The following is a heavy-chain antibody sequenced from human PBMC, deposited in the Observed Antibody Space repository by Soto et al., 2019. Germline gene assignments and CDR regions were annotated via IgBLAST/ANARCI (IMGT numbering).Heavy chain of an antibody. CDR1: GVTFSSYA. D-gene: IGHD6-6*01. J-gene: IGHJ6*02. CDR3: ARLNRELVSIYYYYYGMDV. Sequence: GASVKVSCKASGVTFSSYAISWVRQAPGQGLEWMGGIIPIFGTANYAQKFQGRVTITADESTSTAYMELSSLRSEDTAVYYCARLNRELVSIYYYYYGMDVWGQGTTVTVSS. CDR2: IIPIFGTA. V-gene: IGHV1-69*13.